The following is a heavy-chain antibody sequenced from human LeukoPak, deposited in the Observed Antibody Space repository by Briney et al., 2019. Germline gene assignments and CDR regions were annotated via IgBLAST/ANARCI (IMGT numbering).Heavy chain of an antibody. D-gene: IGHD3-22*01. CDR1: GLTFNTYA. CDR3: AINYDSTSGYYFFQQ. V-gene: IGHV3-23*01. Sequence: PGGSLRLSCAASGLTFNTYAMTWVRQTPGKGLEWVSTISGSGSNTYYADSVKGRFTISRDNSKTTLYLQANSLRAEDTAVYYCAINYDSTSGYYFFQQWGQGTLVTVSS. J-gene: IGHJ1*01. CDR2: ISGSGSNT.